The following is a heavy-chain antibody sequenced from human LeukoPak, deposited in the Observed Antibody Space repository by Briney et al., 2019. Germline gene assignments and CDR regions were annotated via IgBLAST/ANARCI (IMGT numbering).Heavy chain of an antibody. J-gene: IGHJ4*02. CDR1: GYTFTSYG. CDR3: ARDPGDGYKDPYHFDY. D-gene: IGHD5-24*01. CDR2: ISAYNGNT. V-gene: IGHV1-18*01. Sequence: ASVKVSCKASGYTFTSYGISWVRQAPGQGLEWMGWISAYNGNTNYAQKLQGRVTMTTDTSTSTAYMELRSLRSGDTAVYYCARDPGDGYKDPYHFDYWGQGTLVTVSS.